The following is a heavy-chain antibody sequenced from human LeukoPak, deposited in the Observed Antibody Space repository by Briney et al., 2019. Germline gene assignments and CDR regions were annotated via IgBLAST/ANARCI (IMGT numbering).Heavy chain of an antibody. CDR2: ISAYNGNT. V-gene: IGHV1-18*04. D-gene: IGHD6-19*01. Sequence: VASVTVSFKASGYTFTIYGISGVRQAPGQGGEGMGWISAYNGNTNYAQKLQGRVTMTTDTSTSTAYMELRSLRSDDTAVYYCARVVYSSGWYGGDAFDIWGQGTMVTVSS. J-gene: IGHJ3*02. CDR1: GYTFTIYG. CDR3: ARVVYSSGWYGGDAFDI.